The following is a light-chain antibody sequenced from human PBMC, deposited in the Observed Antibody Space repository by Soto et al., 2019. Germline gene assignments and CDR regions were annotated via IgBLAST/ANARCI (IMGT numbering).Light chain of an antibody. CDR1: QSVLSSSNNKNC. V-gene: IGKV4-1*01. Sequence: DIVMTQSPDSLAVSLGERATINCKFSQSVLSSSNNKNCLAWYQQKPGQPPKLLICWASTRESGVPARFSGSGSGTDFTLTISSLQAEDVAVYYCQQYYTTPLTFGGGTKVDIK. CDR2: WAS. CDR3: QQYYTTPLT. J-gene: IGKJ4*01.